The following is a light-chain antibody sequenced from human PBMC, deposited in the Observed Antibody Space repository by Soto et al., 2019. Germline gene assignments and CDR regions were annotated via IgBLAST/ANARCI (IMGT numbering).Light chain of an antibody. CDR2: EVS. CDR1: SSDVGDYNY. V-gene: IGLV2-8*01. J-gene: IGLJ2*01. Sequence: QSALTQPPSASGSPGQSVTISCTGTSSDVGDYNYVSWYQHHPGKAAKLMIYEVSKRPSGVPDRFSGSKSGNTASLTVSGLQADDEADYYCSSYAGSNNVVVFGGGTKLTVL. CDR3: SSYAGSNNVVV.